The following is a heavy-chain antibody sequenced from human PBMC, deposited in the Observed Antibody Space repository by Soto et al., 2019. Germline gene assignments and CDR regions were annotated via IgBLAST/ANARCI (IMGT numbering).Heavy chain of an antibody. J-gene: IGHJ5*02. V-gene: IGHV4-4*07. Sequence: SETLSLTCTVSGASMNGYHWSWIRQPSGKGLEWIGHIHSSGSTNYNPSLKSRVTMSVDTSKNQFSLRLMSLTAAETAVYYCARDQGVEAAGITWFDPSGQGSLVTVSS. CDR2: IHSSGST. CDR1: GASMNGYH. CDR3: ARDQGVEAAGITWFDP. D-gene: IGHD6-13*01.